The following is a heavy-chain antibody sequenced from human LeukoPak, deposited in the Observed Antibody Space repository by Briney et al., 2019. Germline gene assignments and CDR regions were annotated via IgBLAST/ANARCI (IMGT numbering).Heavy chain of an antibody. D-gene: IGHD1-26*01. V-gene: IGHV4-61*02. CDR2: IYTSGST. Sequence: SQTLSLTCTVSGGSISSGSYYWSWIRQPAGKGLEWIGRIYTSGSTNYNPSLKSRVTISVDTSKNQFSLKLSSVTAADTAVYYCARDLPVVGATSGWFDPWGQGTLVTVSS. CDR3: ARDLPVVGATSGWFDP. CDR1: GGSISSGSYY. J-gene: IGHJ5*02.